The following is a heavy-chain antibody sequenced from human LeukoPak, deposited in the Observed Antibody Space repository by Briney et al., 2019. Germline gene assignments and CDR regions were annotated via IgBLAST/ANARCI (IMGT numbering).Heavy chain of an antibody. Sequence: GASVKVSCKASGYTFINYDISWVRQAPGQGLEWMGWISAYKGKTDYSQNLQGRVTMTTDTSTRTAYMELRSLRSEDTAVYYCARRSKSSQYGMDVWGQGTTVTVSS. CDR2: ISAYKGKT. V-gene: IGHV1-18*01. J-gene: IGHJ6*02. CDR3: ARRSKSSQYGMDV. CDR1: GYTFINYD.